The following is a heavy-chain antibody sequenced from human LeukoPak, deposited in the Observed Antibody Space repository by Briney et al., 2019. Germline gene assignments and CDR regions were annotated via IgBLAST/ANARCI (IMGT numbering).Heavy chain of an antibody. CDR3: ASSWIQLWLPDY. CDR2: IYSGGST. CDR1: GFTVSSNY. J-gene: IGHJ4*02. V-gene: IGHV3-53*01. Sequence: PGGSLRLSCAASGFTVSSNYMSWVRQAPGKGLEWVSVIYSGGSTYYADSVKGRFTISRDNSKNTLYLQMNSLRADDTAVYYCASSWIQLWLPDYWGQGTLVTVSS. D-gene: IGHD5-18*01.